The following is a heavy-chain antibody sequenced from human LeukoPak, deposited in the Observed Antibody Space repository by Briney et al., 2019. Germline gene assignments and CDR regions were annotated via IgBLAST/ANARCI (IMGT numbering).Heavy chain of an antibody. Sequence: GGSLRLFCFASGFSFSNHGMHWVRQAPGKGLEWVSVIASDGGAKFYADSVKGRFTLSRDNSKNMFFHQMSFLTVEDTAIYYCAREATWGQWYFDHWGQGTPVTVSS. CDR2: IASDGGAK. CDR3: AREATWGQWYFDH. D-gene: IGHD6-19*01. V-gene: IGHV3-30*03. J-gene: IGHJ4*02. CDR1: GFSFSNHG.